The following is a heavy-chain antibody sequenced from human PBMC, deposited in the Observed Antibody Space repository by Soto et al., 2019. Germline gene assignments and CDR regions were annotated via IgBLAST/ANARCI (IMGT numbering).Heavy chain of an antibody. CDR3: AREWEWEILRHYYGMDV. V-gene: IGHV1-2*02. J-gene: IGHJ6*02. D-gene: IGHD1-26*01. CDR2: INPNSGGT. CDR1: GYTFTGYY. Sequence: EASVKVSCKASGYTFTGYYMHWVRQAPGQGLEWMGWINPNSGGTNYAQKFQGRVTMTRDTSISTAYMELSRLRSDDTAVYYCAREWEWEILRHYYGMDVWGQGTTVTVSS.